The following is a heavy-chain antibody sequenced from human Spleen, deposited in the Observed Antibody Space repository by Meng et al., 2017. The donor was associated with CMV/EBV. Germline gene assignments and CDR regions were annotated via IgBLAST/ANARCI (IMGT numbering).Heavy chain of an antibody. CDR3: ARGKIEGAMGEYWFDP. J-gene: IGHJ5*02. CDR1: GGTFASYS. Sequence: SVKVSCKASGGTFASYSVTWVRQAPGQGLEWMGGFNPMFGTANYIQTFQGRVTITTDESTSTAYLEVNGLRSEATAVYYCARGKIEGAMGEYWFDPWGQGTMVTVSS. V-gene: IGHV1-69*05. D-gene: IGHD2-8*01. CDR2: FNPMFGTA.